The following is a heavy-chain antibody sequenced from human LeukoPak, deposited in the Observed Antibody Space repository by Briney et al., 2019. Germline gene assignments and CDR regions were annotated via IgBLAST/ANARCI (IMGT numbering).Heavy chain of an antibody. D-gene: IGHD6-19*01. CDR2: ISSNGGST. V-gene: IGHV3-64D*09. CDR3: VKDPIPYSSGWPTFDY. CDR1: GFTFSSYA. Sequence: GGSLRLSCSASGFTFSSYAMHWVRQAPGKGLEYVSAISSNGGSTYYADSVKGRFTISRDNSKNTLYLQMSSLRAEDTAVYYRVKDPIPYSSGWPTFDYWGQGTLVTVSS. J-gene: IGHJ4*02.